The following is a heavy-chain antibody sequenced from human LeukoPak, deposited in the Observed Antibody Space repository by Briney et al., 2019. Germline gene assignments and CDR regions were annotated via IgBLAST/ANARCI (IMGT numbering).Heavy chain of an antibody. CDR3: ASPRLGTGTTVRNAFDI. Sequence: ASVKVSCKASGYTFTGYYMHWVRQAPGQGLEWMGRINPNSGGTNYAQKFQGRVTMTGDTSISTAYMELSRLRSDDTAVYYCASPRLGTGTTVRNAFDIWGQGTMVTVYS. V-gene: IGHV1-2*06. D-gene: IGHD1-7*01. J-gene: IGHJ3*02. CDR1: GYTFTGYY. CDR2: INPNSGGT.